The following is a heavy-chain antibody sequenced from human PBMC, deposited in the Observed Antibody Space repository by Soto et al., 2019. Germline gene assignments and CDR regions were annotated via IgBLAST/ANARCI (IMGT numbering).Heavy chain of an antibody. V-gene: IGHV1-18*01. D-gene: IGHD2-21*02. CDR1: GYTFTSYG. J-gene: IGHJ5*02. CDR2: ISAYNGNT. CDR3: ARDGIDSSAYCGGYCYINWFDA. Sequence: ASVKVSCKASGYTFTSYGISWVRQAPGQGLEWMGWISAYNGNTNYAQKLQGRVTMTTDTSTSTAYMELRSLRSDDTAVYYCARDGIDSSAYCGGYCYINWFDAWGQGTLVTVSS.